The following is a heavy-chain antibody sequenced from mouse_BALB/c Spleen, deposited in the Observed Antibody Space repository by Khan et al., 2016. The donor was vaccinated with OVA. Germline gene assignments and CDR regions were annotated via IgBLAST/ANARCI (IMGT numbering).Heavy chain of an antibody. CDR3: ARNSYMYDFTY. CDR1: GFSLSTYG. V-gene: IGHV2-2*01. D-gene: IGHD2-14*01. CDR2: IRSGGST. J-gene: IGHJ3*01. Sequence: HVQLKQSGPGLVQPSQSLSITCTVSGFSLSTYGIHWIRQSQGKGLEWLGVIRSGGSTDYNGAFISRLNITKDNSKSQVFFKMNSLQADDTAIYYCARNSYMYDFTYWGQGTLVTVSA.